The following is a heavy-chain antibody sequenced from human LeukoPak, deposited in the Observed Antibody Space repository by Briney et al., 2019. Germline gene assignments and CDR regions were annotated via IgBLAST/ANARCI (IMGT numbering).Heavy chain of an antibody. Sequence: SETLSLTCTVSGGSISSGGYYWSWIRQHPGKGLEWIGYIYYSGSTYYNPSLKSRVTISVDTSKNQFSLKLSSVTAADTAVYYCARVKIAAINYYYYMAVWGKGTTVTVSS. CDR1: GGSISSGGYY. D-gene: IGHD2-2*02. J-gene: IGHJ6*03. CDR3: ARVKIAAINYYYYMAV. CDR2: IYYSGST. V-gene: IGHV4-31*03.